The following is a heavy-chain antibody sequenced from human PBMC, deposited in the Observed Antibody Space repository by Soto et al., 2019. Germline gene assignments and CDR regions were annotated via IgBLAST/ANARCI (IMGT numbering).Heavy chain of an antibody. CDR2: IDTDGSIT. CDR3: ARPRRLNDALDL. V-gene: IGHV3-74*01. J-gene: IGHJ3*01. CDR1: GFAFSTYF. Sequence: EEQLVESGGSLVQPGGSLRLSCGASGFAFSTYFMHWVRQAPGKGLVWVSSIDTDGSITNYADSVRGRFIISRDNPKKTLYLQMNGLSADDTAVYYCARPRRLNDALDLWGQGTLVTVSS.